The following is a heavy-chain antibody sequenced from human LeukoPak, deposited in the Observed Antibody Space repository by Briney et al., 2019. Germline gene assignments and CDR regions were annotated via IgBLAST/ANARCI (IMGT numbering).Heavy chain of an antibody. Sequence: PGGSLRLSCAASGFTFDDYGMSWVRQAPGKGLEWVSGINWNGGSTGYADSVKGRFTISRDNAKNSLYLQMNSLRAEDTALYYCARSVGYYDSSGYYYFDYWGQGTLVTVSS. CDR1: GFTFDDYG. V-gene: IGHV3-20*04. CDR3: ARSVGYYDSSGYYYFDY. J-gene: IGHJ4*02. D-gene: IGHD3-22*01. CDR2: INWNGGST.